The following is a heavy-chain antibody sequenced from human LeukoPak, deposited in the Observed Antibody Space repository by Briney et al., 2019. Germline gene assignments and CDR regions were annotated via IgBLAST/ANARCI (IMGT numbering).Heavy chain of an antibody. CDR3: AREKAVAGNFDY. V-gene: IGHV4-34*12. CDR1: GGSFSGYY. Sequence: SETLSLTCAVYGGSFSGYYWSWIRQPPGKGLEWIGKIFHSGTTNYNPSLKSRATISVDKSKNQLSLKVTSVTAADTAVYYCAREKAVAGNFDYWGQGTLVTVSS. J-gene: IGHJ4*02. D-gene: IGHD6-19*01. CDR2: IFHSGTT.